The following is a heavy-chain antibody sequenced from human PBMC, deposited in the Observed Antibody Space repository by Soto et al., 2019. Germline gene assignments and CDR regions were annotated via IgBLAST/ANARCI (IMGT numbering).Heavy chain of an antibody. J-gene: IGHJ2*01. CDR3: AKDPAGASWYFDL. CDR2: ISDDGRNK. CDR1: GFIFSKYG. D-gene: IGHD6-13*01. Sequence: GGSLRLSCAASGFIFSKYGMHWVRQAPGKGLEWVALISDDGRNKFSVDSVKGRFTMSRDNSKNRLYLQMNNLRVEDTAVYYCAKDPAGASWYFDLWGRGTLVTVSS. V-gene: IGHV3-30*18.